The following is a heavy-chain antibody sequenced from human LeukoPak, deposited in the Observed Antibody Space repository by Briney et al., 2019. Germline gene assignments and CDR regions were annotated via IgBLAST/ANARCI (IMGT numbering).Heavy chain of an antibody. CDR2: INPNGGGT. J-gene: IGHJ4*02. CDR3: AGGITGGDF. D-gene: IGHD1-14*01. Sequence: ASVKVSCKASGYTFTGYYIHWVRQAPGQGLEWMGWINPNGGGTNYAQKFQGRVTMTRDTSISTACRELSRLRFDDTALYYCAGGITGGDFWGQGTLVTVSS. CDR1: GYTFTGYY. V-gene: IGHV1-2*02.